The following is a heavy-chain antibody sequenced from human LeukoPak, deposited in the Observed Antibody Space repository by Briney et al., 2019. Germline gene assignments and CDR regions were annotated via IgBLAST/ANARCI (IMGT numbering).Heavy chain of an antibody. J-gene: IGHJ4*02. CDR1: GGTFSSYA. Sequence: GSSVKVSCTASGGTFSSYAISWVRQAPGQGLEWMGGIIPIFGTENYAQKFQRRVTITTDESTSTAYMELSSVRSEDTAVYYCARYSYGSSWYHRFDYWGQGTLVTVSS. V-gene: IGHV1-69*05. CDR2: IIPIFGTE. CDR3: ARYSYGSSWYHRFDY. D-gene: IGHD6-13*01.